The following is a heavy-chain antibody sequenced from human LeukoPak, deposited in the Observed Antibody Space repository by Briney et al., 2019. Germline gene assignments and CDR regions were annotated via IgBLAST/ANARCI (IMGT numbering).Heavy chain of an antibody. CDR2: IYSGGST. CDR1: GFTVSTYY. D-gene: IGHD2-2*01. Sequence: GGSLRLSCAASGFTVSTYYMSWVRQAPGKGLECVSVIYSGGSTYYADSVTGRFTVSRDNSKTTLYLQMNSLRAEDTAMYYCARGLGYCTSTTCLLPFDYWGQGTLVTVSS. V-gene: IGHV3-53*01. CDR3: ARGLGYCTSTTCLLPFDY. J-gene: IGHJ4*02.